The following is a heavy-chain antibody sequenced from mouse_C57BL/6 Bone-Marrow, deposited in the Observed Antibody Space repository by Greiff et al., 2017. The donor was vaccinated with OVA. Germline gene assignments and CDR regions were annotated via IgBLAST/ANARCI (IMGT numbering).Heavy chain of an antibody. CDR1: GFTFSSYA. V-gene: IGHV5-9-1*02. D-gene: IGHD2-4*01. Sequence: EVQLVESGEGLVKPGGSLKLSCAASGFTFSSYAMSWVRQTPEKRLEWVAYISSGGDYIYYADTVKGRFTISRDNARTTLYLQMSSLKSEDKARYYWTRDDDYDVRRGFDYWGQGTTLTVSS. CDR3: TRDDDYDVRRGFDY. J-gene: IGHJ2*01. CDR2: ISSGGDYI.